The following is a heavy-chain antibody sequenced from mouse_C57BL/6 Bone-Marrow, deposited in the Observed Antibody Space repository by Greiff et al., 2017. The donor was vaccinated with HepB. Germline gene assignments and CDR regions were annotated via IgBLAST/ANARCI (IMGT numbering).Heavy chain of an antibody. V-gene: IGHV10-1*01. Sequence: EVKLVESGGGLVQPKGSLKLSCAASGFSFNTYAMNWVRQAPGKGLEWVARIRSKSNNYATYYADSVKDRFTISRDDSESMLYLQMNNLKTEDTAMYYCVSREGYYYGSSYEYFDVWGTGTTVTVSS. CDR3: VSREGYYYGSSYEYFDV. CDR1: GFSFNTYA. D-gene: IGHD1-1*01. CDR2: IRSKSNNYAT. J-gene: IGHJ1*03.